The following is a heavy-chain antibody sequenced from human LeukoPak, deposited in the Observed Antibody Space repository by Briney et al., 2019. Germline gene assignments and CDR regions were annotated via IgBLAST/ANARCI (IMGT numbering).Heavy chain of an antibody. CDR1: GGTFSSYA. J-gene: IGHJ4*02. V-gene: IGHV1-69*06. CDR2: IIPIFGTA. D-gene: IGHD6-13*01. Sequence: ASVKVSCKASGGTFSSYAISWVRQAPGQGLEWMGGIIPIFGTANYAQKFQGRVTITADKSTSSAYMELSSLRSEDTAVYYCARRMNPYSSSWYDWGQGTLVTVSS. CDR3: ARRMNPYSSSWYD.